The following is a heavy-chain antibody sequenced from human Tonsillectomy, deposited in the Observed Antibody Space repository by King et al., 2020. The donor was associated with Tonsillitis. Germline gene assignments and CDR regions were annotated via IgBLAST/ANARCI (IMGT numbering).Heavy chain of an antibody. V-gene: IGHV5-10-1*01. Sequence: QLVQSGAEVKKPGESLRISCQGSGYNFTNYWISWVRQMPGKGLEWMGNIDPSDSYTNYIPSFRGHVTISADKSINTAYLQWSSLKASDTAMYYCAIRKGDFDSWGQGTLVTVSS. CDR3: AIRKGDFDS. D-gene: IGHD1-26*01. J-gene: IGHJ4*02. CDR1: GYNFTNYW. CDR2: IDPSDSYT.